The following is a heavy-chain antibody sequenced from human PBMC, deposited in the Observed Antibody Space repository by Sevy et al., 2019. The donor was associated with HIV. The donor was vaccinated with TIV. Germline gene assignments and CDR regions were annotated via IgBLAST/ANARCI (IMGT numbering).Heavy chain of an antibody. CDR1: GFTFSDYY. D-gene: IGHD4-17*01. CDR2: ISNSGSTI. Sequence: GGSLRLSCAASGFTFSDYYMSWIRQAPGKGLEWVSYISNSGSTIYCADSVKGRFTISRDNAKNSLYLQMNSLRAEDTAVYYCARAITLTTFPYYGMDVWGQGTTVTVSS. CDR3: ARAITLTTFPYYGMDV. V-gene: IGHV3-11*01. J-gene: IGHJ6*02.